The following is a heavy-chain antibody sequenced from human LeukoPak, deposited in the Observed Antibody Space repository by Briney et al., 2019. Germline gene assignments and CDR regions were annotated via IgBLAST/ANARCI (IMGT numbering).Heavy chain of an antibody. Sequence: PGGSLRLSCVASGLTFSDYWMSWFRQSPGKGLEWVADIKKDGTEKDYVDSVKGRFTISRDNAKNSLYLQMASLRAEDTAVYYCATYTNWVAGDVWGQGTTVSVSS. D-gene: IGHD3-16*01. CDR1: GLTFSDYW. CDR3: ATYTNWVAGDV. V-gene: IGHV3-7*01. CDR2: IKKDGTEK. J-gene: IGHJ6*02.